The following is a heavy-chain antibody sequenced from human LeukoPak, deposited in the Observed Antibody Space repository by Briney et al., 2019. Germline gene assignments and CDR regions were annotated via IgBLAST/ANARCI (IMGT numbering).Heavy chain of an antibody. CDR1: GYTFTSYD. CDR2: MNPNSGNT. D-gene: IGHD3-22*01. CDR3: ARGDSWYYYDSSGYYWFDP. Sequence: ASVKVSCKASGYTFTSYDINWVRQATGQGLEWMGWMNPNSGNTGYAQKFQGRVTMTRSTSISTAYMELSSLRSEDTAVYYCARGDSWYYYDSSGYYWFDPWGQGTLVTVSS. J-gene: IGHJ5*02. V-gene: IGHV1-8*01.